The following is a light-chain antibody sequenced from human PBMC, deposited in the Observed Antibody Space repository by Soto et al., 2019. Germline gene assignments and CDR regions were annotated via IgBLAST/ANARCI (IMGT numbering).Light chain of an antibody. V-gene: IGKV1-39*01. Sequence: DIQMTQSPSSLSASVGDRVTITCRASQSISSYLNWYQQKPGKAPKLLIYAASSLQSGVPSRFSGSGSGTDFTLTISCLQPEDFATYYCQQSYSTPPTFGGGTQVEIK. CDR1: QSISSY. J-gene: IGKJ4*01. CDR2: AAS. CDR3: QQSYSTPPT.